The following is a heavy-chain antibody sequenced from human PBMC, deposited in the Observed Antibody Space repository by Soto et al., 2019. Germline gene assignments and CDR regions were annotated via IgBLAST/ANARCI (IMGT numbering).Heavy chain of an antibody. V-gene: IGHV4-59*01. J-gene: IGHJ5*02. CDR1: GGSIRSYY. D-gene: IGHD4-17*01. CDR3: ARVNYGDYHTPSRFDP. Sequence: PSETLSLTCTVSGGSIRSYYWSWIRQPPGKGLEWIAYIYYSGSTNNSPSLKSRVTISIDTSKNQFSLKLSSVTAADTAVYFCARVNYGDYHTPSRFDPWGQGTLVTVSS. CDR2: IYYSGST.